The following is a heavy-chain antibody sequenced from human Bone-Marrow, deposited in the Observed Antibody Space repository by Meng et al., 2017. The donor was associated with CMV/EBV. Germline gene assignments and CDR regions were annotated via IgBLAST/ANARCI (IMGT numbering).Heavy chain of an antibody. Sequence: LRLSCTVSGGSISSGDYSWSWIRQPPGKGLEWIGYIYYSGSTYYNPSLKSRVTISVDTSKNQFSLKLSSVTAADTAVYYCARDLGWHGDMDVWGQGTTVTVSS. CDR2: IYYSGST. D-gene: IGHD3-10*01. V-gene: IGHV4-30-4*08. J-gene: IGHJ6*02. CDR1: GGSISSGDYS. CDR3: ARDLGWHGDMDV.